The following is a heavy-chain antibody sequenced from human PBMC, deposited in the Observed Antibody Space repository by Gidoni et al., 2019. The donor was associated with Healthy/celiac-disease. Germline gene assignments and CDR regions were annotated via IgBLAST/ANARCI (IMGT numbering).Heavy chain of an antibody. Sequence: QVQLVESGGGVVQPGRSLRLSCAASGFTFSRYGMHWVRQAPGQGLEWGAVIWYDGSNKYYADSVKGRFTISRDNSKNTLYLQMNSLRAEDTAVYYCAREGIYYYDSSAPIMGAFDIWGQGTMVTVFS. V-gene: IGHV3-33*01. CDR1: GFTFSRYG. J-gene: IGHJ3*02. D-gene: IGHD3-22*01. CDR3: AREGIYYYDSSAPIMGAFDI. CDR2: IWYDGSNK.